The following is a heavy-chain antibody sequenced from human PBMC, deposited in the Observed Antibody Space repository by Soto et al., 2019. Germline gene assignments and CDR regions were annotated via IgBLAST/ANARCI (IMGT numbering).Heavy chain of an antibody. CDR1: GGTFSNYA. CDR3: ARSQGSSTSLEIYYYYYYGMEV. J-gene: IGHJ6*02. CDR2: IIPISGTA. V-gene: IGHV1-69*01. D-gene: IGHD2-2*01. Sequence: QVQLVQSGAEVKKPGSTVKVSCKASGGTFSNYAISWVRQAPGQGLEWMGGIIPISGTANYAQKFQGRVTITAGESTSTAYMELSSLRSEDTAVYYCARSQGSSTSLEIYYYYYYGMEVWGQGTTVTVSS.